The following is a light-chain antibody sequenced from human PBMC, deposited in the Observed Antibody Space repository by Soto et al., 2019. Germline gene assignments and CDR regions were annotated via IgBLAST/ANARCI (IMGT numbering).Light chain of an antibody. Sequence: EIVLTQSPGTLSLSPGERATLSCRASQSVSSSYLAWYQQKPGQAPRLLIYGASSRATGIPDRSSGSGSGTDFTLTISRLEPEDFATYYCLQDYNYPWTFGQGTKVDNK. CDR2: GAS. CDR3: LQDYNYPWT. J-gene: IGKJ1*01. CDR1: QSVSSSY. V-gene: IGKV3-20*01.